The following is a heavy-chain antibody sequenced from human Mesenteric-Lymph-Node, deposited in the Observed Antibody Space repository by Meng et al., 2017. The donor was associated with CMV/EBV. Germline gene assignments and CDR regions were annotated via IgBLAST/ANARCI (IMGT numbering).Heavy chain of an antibody. CDR2: RSYSGST. J-gene: IGHJ4*02. D-gene: IGHD7-27*01. CDR1: GGSFSSYP. CDR3: GRDNWGSIDY. Sequence: QLQESGPVLVKPSEPLSLPCTVSGGSFSSYPWSWIRQPPGKGLEWVGYRSYSGSTNYNPSLKSRITMSLDTSKNQFSLELSSVTAADTAVYYCGRDNWGSIDYWGQGTLVTVSS. V-gene: IGHV4-59*13.